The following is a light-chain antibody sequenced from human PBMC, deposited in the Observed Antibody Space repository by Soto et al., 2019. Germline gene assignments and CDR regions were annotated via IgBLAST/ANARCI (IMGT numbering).Light chain of an antibody. CDR1: QSISSY. V-gene: IGKV1-39*01. J-gene: IGKJ4*01. Sequence: DIQMTQSPSSLSASVGDRVTITCRASQSISSYVSWLQQKAGGAPRLLMYSASTLPSGGPSRFIGSGSGTDFTLTISSLQPEDFATYYCQQNCSPPLSFGGGTKVEI. CDR3: QQNCSPPLS. CDR2: SAS.